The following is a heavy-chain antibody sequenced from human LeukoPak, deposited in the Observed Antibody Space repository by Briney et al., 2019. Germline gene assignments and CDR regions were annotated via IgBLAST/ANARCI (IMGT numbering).Heavy chain of an antibody. CDR3: AKRGVVIRVILVGFHKQAYYFDS. V-gene: IGHV3-23*01. Sequence: GGSLRLSCAASGFTFSSYAMSWVRQAPGKGLEWVAGISDSGGSTNYADSVKGRFTISRDNPKNTLYLQMNSLRAEDTAVYFCAKRGVVIRVILVGFHKQAYYFDSWGQGALVTVSS. D-gene: IGHD3-22*01. J-gene: IGHJ4*02. CDR2: ISDSGGST. CDR1: GFTFSSYA.